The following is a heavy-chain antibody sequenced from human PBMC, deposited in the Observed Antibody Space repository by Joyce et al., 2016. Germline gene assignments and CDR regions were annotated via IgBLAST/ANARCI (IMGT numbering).Heavy chain of an antibody. CDR3: ARSQWLAPLMY. Sequence: QVQLQQWGAGLLKPSETLSLTCAVSGGPFRGFFWTWVRQPPGKGLEWIGDINNSGVTNYNPSRKTRVTFSVDTSMNQFSLKLTSLSAADTAVYYCARSQWLAPLMYWGQGTPVTVSS. J-gene: IGHJ4*02. CDR1: GGPFRGFF. CDR2: INNSGVT. D-gene: IGHD6-19*01. V-gene: IGHV4-34*01.